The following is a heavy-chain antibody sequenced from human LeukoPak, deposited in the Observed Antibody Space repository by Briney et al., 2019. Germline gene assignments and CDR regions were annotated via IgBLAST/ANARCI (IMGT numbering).Heavy chain of an antibody. J-gene: IGHJ5*02. V-gene: IGHV1-69*04. CDR1: GGTFSNYG. Sequence: GSSVKISCKASGGTFSNYGINWVRQAPGQGLEWMGRIIPILGIANYAQIFQGRVTITADKSTSTAYMELSSLRSEDTAVYYCARGSRPGYYDSSGYLYNWFDPWGQGTLVTVSS. CDR3: ARGSRPGYYDSSGYLYNWFDP. D-gene: IGHD3-22*01. CDR2: IIPILGIA.